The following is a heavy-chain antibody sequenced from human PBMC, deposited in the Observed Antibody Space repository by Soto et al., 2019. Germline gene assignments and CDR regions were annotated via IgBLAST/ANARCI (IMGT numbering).Heavy chain of an antibody. CDR3: ARAKETCYFDL. CDR1: GFTFSSYW. V-gene: IGHV3-74*01. J-gene: IGHJ2*01. CDR2: LKSDGSST. Sequence: LRLSCAASGFTFSSYWMHWVRQAPGKGLVWVSRLKSDGSSTAYADSVKGRFTISRDNAKNTLYLQMNSLRAEDTAVYYCARAKETCYFDLGARDTLFPVP.